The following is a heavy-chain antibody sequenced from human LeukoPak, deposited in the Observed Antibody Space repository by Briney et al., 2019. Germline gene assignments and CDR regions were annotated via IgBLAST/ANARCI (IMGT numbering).Heavy chain of an antibody. J-gene: IGHJ6*03. V-gene: IGHV3-48*04. CDR1: GFTFSSYS. CDR2: ISSSSSTI. D-gene: IGHD4-17*01. CDR3: ARDGDDYGDYYYYMDV. Sequence: GGSLRLSCAASGFTFSSYSMNWVRQAPGKGLEWVSYISSSSSTIYYADSVKGRFTISRDNAKNSLCLQMNSLRAEDTAVYYCARDGDDYGDYYYYMDVWGKGTTVTVSS.